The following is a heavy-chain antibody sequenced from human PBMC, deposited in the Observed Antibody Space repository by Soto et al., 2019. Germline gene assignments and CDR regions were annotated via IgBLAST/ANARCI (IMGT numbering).Heavy chain of an antibody. CDR1: GFTFSSYG. J-gene: IGHJ6*02. V-gene: IGHV3-30*18. CDR2: ISYDGSNK. D-gene: IGHD2-15*01. Sequence: QVQLVESGGGVVQPGRSLRLSCAASGFTFSSYGMHWVRQAPGKGLEWVAVISYDGSNKYYADSVKGRFTISRDNSKNTLYLQMNSLRAEDTAVYYCAKDLGFGCSGGSCSPWYYYGMDVWGQGTTVTVSS. CDR3: AKDLGFGCSGGSCSPWYYYGMDV.